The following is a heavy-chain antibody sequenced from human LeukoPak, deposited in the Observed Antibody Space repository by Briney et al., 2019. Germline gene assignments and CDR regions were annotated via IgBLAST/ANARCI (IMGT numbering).Heavy chain of an antibody. CDR3: ATGELGGAS. D-gene: IGHD3-16*01. J-gene: IGHJ5*02. Sequence: GGSLRLSFAASGFTFTSYSMNWVRQAPGKGLEWVSYISSSSSTIHYADSVKGRFTISRDNANNSLYLQMNFLRDDDTAVYFCATGELGGASWGQGTLVTVSS. CDR1: GFTFTSYS. V-gene: IGHV3-48*02. CDR2: ISSSSSTI.